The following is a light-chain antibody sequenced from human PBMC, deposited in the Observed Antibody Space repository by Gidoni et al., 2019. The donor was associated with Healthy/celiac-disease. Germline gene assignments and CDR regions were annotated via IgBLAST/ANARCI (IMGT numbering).Light chain of an antibody. CDR3: QQYGSSPLT. CDR1: QSVSSSY. V-gene: IGKV3-20*01. CDR2: GAS. J-gene: IGKJ4*01. Sequence: DIVLTQSPGTLHLSPGERATLSCRASQSVSSSYLAWYQQKPGPAPRRLIYGASSRATGIPDGFSGSVSGTDFTLTISILEPEDFAVYYCQQYGSSPLTFGGGTKVEIK.